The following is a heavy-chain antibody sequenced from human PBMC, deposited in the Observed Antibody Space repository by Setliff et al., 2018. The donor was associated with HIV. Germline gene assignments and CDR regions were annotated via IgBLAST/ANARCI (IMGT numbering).Heavy chain of an antibody. D-gene: IGHD3-16*01. Sequence: SETLSLTCTVSGGSISTYYWSWIRQPPGKGLEWIGYIYYSGSTNYNPSLKSRVTISVDPSRNQFSLKLNSVTAADTAVYYCAREDGMGGYFDYWGQGTLVTVSS. CDR1: GGSISTYY. V-gene: IGHV4-59*01. CDR2: IYYSGST. CDR3: AREDGMGGYFDY. J-gene: IGHJ4*02.